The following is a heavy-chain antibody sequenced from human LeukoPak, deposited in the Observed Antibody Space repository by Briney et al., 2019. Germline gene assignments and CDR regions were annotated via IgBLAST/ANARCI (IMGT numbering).Heavy chain of an antibody. CDR3: AELGITMIGGV. CDR2: ISSSGSTI. D-gene: IGHD3-10*02. Sequence: PGGSLRLSCAASGFTFSNYWMSWVRQAPGKGLEWVSYISSSGSTIYYADSVKGRFTISRDNAKNSLYLQMNSLRPEDTAVYYCAELGITMIGGVWGKGTTVTISS. J-gene: IGHJ6*04. CDR1: GFTFSNYW. V-gene: IGHV3-48*03.